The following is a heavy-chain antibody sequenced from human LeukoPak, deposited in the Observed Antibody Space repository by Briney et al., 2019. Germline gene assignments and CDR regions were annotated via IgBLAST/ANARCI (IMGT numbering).Heavy chain of an antibody. CDR1: GFTFSSYA. Sequence: PGGSLRLSCAASGFTFSSYAMSWVRQAPGKGLEWVSAISGSGGSTYYADSVKGRFTISRDNSKNTLYLQMNSLRAEDTAVYYCAKDSIRGVTYYSDYWGQGTLVTVSS. CDR2: ISGSGGST. V-gene: IGHV3-23*01. D-gene: IGHD2-21*02. J-gene: IGHJ4*02. CDR3: AKDSIRGVTYYSDY.